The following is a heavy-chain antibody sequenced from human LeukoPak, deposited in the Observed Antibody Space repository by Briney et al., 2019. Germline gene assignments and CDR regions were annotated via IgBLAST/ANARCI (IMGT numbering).Heavy chain of an antibody. CDR2: TYYRSKWYN. CDR3: ARERGSGWYKGYYYYGMDV. J-gene: IGHJ6*02. CDR1: GDSVSSNSAA. D-gene: IGHD6-19*01. Sequence: SQTLSLTCAISGDSVSSNSAAWNWTRQSPSRGLEWLGRTYYRSKWYNDYAVSVKSRITINPDTSKNQFSLQLNSVTPEDTAVYYCARERGSGWYKGYYYYGMDVWGQGTTVTVSS. V-gene: IGHV6-1*01.